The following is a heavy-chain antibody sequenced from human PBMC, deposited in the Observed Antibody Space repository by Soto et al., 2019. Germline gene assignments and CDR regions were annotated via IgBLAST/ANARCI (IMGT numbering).Heavy chain of an antibody. Sequence: PGESLKISCKGSGYSFTSYWIGWVRQMPGKGLEWMGIIYPGDSDTRYSPSFQGQVTISADKSISTAYLQWSSLKASDTAMYYCARLQATAAGLYYYYGMDVWGQGTTVTVSS. D-gene: IGHD6-13*01. CDR2: IYPGDSDT. V-gene: IGHV5-51*01. J-gene: IGHJ6*02. CDR1: GYSFTSYW. CDR3: ARLQATAAGLYYYYGMDV.